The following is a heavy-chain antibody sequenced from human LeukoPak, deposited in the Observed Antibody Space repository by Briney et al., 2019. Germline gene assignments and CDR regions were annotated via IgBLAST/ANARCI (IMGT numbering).Heavy chain of an antibody. CDR1: GGTFSNYT. J-gene: IGHJ3*02. CDR2: IIPIVGTA. D-gene: IGHD3-16*02. Sequence: GSSVKVFCKASGGTFSNYTINWVRQAPGQRLEWMGRIIPIVGTANCAQNFQGRVTITADKSTSTAYMELSSLRSEDTAVYYCARYLVIRGDAFDIWGQGTMVTVSS. CDR3: ARYLVIRGDAFDI. V-gene: IGHV1-69*08.